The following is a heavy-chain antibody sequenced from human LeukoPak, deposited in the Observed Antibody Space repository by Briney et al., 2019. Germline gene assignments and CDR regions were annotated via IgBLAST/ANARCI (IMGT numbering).Heavy chain of an antibody. V-gene: IGHV4-59*01. D-gene: IGHD3-10*01. CDR2: IYNNGRT. CDR3: ARQAWRTGGWFDP. J-gene: IGHJ5*02. Sequence: PSETLSLTCNVSGGAISSSYWSWIRQSPGKELEWIGFIYNNGRTSYNPSLKSRASISVDTSKNQVFLKLTSVSTADTAVYYCARQAWRTGGWFDPWGQGTLVTVSS. CDR1: GGAISSSY.